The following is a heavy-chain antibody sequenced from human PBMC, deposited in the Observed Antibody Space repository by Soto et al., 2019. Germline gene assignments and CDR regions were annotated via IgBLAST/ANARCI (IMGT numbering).Heavy chain of an antibody. D-gene: IGHD7-27*01. V-gene: IGHV4-59*08. J-gene: IGHJ4*02. CDR1: GDSISTDY. Sequence: SDTLSLTCTVSGDSISTDYWSWIRQSPGKGLEWIGFIYYGGSTNYNPSLKSRVTISVDTPKNQFSLKLSSVTAADTAVYYCAKNWNWGSLVHWGQGTLVTVS. CDR2: IYYGGST. CDR3: AKNWNWGSLVH.